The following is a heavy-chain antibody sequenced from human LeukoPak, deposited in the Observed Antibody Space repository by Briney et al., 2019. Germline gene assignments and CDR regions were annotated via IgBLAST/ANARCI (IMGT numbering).Heavy chain of an antibody. D-gene: IGHD3-10*01. Sequence: ASVKVSCKASGYTFTSYGISWVRQAPGQGLEWMGIINPSSGSTSYAQMFQGRVTITRDMSTNTVYMDLSSLRSDDTAVYYCARDRGEYYFDYWGQGTLVTVSS. J-gene: IGHJ4*02. CDR1: GYTFTSYG. CDR3: ARDRGEYYFDY. V-gene: IGHV1-46*01. CDR2: INPSSGST.